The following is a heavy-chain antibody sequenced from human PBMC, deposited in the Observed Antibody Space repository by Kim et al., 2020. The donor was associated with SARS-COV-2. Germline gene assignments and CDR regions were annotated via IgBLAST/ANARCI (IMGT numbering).Heavy chain of an antibody. CDR2: GNP. CDR3: ARGPGGMDV. J-gene: IGHJ6*02. Sequence: GNPTYAQGFTRRFVLSLHTSVSTAYLQFSSLRAEDTAVYYCARGPGGMDVWGQGTTVTVSS. V-gene: IGHV7-4-1*02.